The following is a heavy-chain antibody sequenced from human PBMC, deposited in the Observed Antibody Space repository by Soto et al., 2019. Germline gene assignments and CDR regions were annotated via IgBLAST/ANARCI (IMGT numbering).Heavy chain of an antibody. CDR2: MYYSGNA. V-gene: IGHV4-59*01. D-gene: IGHD1-26*01. Sequence: KLPETLSLTCTVSGASISRYYWSWIRQSPGKGLEWIGYMYYSGNANYNPSLRSRITISVDTSKNQFSLNLNSVTAADTAVYYCAREYPVHSAYFDYWGQGILVTVSS. CDR1: GASISRYY. CDR3: AREYPVHSAYFDY. J-gene: IGHJ4*02.